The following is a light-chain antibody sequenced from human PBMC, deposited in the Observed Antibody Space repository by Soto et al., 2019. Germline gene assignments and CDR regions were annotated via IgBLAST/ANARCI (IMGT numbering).Light chain of an antibody. Sequence: EIVLTQSPGTLSLSPGDRATLSCRASQSVSSSYLAWYQQNPGQAPRLLIYGASSRATGIPDRFSGSGSGTDFTLTISRLEPEDLAVDYCQKYGSEPTWTFGQGTKLDIK. J-gene: IGKJ1*01. V-gene: IGKV3-20*01. CDR2: GAS. CDR1: QSVSSSY. CDR3: QKYGSEPTWT.